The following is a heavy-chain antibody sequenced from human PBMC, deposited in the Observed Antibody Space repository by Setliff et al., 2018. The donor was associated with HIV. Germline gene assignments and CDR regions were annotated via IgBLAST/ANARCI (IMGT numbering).Heavy chain of an antibody. D-gene: IGHD2-21*02. CDR2: SYFSRTP. Sequence: ETLSLTCTVSDGSINSRSYYWAWIRQPPGKGLGLVASSYFSRTPYYKPSLKNRVTISVDTSKNQFSLKLSSVTAADTAVYYCARRGMWSYETGGDPTATFDYWGQGVLVTVSS. V-gene: IGHV4-39*01. J-gene: IGHJ4*02. CDR1: DGSINSRSYY. CDR3: ARRGMWSYETGGDPTATFDY.